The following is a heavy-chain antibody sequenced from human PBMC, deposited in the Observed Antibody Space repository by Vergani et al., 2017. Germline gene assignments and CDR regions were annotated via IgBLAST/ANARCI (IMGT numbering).Heavy chain of an antibody. V-gene: IGHV3-30*01. J-gene: IGHJ6*02. Sequence: VQLVESGGGLVQPGGSLRLSCAASGFTFSSYAMHWVRQAPGKGLEWVAVISYDGSNKYYADSVKGRFTISRDNSKNTLYLQMNSLRAEDTAVYYCARTYGSGSYYRVSYYYGMDVWGQGTTVTVSS. CDR1: GFTFSSYA. CDR3: ARTYGSGSYYRVSYYYGMDV. D-gene: IGHD3-10*01. CDR2: ISYDGSNK.